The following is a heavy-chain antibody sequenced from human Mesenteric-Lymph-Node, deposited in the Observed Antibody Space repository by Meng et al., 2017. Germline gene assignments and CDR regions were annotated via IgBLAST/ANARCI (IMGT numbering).Heavy chain of an antibody. CDR3: GRDQGRQLINH. CDR2: IYHSGST. J-gene: IGHJ4*02. D-gene: IGHD1-1*01. CDR1: GGSISSINW. V-gene: IGHV4-4*02. Sequence: GPRQGSGPGLVKPSETLSLTCAVSGGSISSINWWTWVRQPPGKGLEWIGEIYHSGSTNYNPSLKSRVVISVDRSKNQFSLNLSSVTAADTAVYYCGRDQGRQLINHWGQGTLVTVSS.